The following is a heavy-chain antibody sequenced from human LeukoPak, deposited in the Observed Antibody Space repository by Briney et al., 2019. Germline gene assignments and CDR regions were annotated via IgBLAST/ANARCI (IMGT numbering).Heavy chain of an antibody. Sequence: PSETLSLTCTVSGGSISSYYWSWIRQPAGKGLEWIGRIYTSGSTNYNPSLKSRVTMSVDTSKNQFSLKLSSVTAADTAVYYCARDEYYYGSGSYNCFDYWGQGTLVTVSS. CDR3: ARDEYYYGSGSYNCFDY. V-gene: IGHV4-4*07. CDR2: IYTSGST. J-gene: IGHJ4*02. D-gene: IGHD3-10*01. CDR1: GGSISSYY.